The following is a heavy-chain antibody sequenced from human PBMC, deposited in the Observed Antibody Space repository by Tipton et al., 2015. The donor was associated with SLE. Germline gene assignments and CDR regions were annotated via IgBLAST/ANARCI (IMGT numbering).Heavy chain of an antibody. J-gene: IGHJ4*02. CDR1: GFTFSSYE. Sequence: SLRLSCAASGFTFSSYEMKWVRQAPGKGLEWVSYISGGGAVYYADSVRGRFTTSRDNAKNSLYLQMNSLRVEDTAVYYCARDAGAAARSPSDYWGQGTLVTVSS. V-gene: IGHV3-48*03. CDR2: ISGGGAV. D-gene: IGHD6-6*01. CDR3: ARDAGAAARSPSDY.